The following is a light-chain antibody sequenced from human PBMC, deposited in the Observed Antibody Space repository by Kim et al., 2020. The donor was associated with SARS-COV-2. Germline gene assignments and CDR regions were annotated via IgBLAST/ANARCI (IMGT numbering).Light chain of an antibody. CDR3: SSYTSSSTRV. CDR1: SGDVGSYNR. Sequence: QSALTQPPSVSGSPGQSVTISCTGTSGDVGSYNRVSWYQQPPGTAPKLMIYEVSNRPSGVPDRFSGSKSGNTASLTISGLQAEDEADYYCSSYTSSSTRVFGGGTQLTVL. V-gene: IGLV2-18*02. J-gene: IGLJ3*02. CDR2: EVS.